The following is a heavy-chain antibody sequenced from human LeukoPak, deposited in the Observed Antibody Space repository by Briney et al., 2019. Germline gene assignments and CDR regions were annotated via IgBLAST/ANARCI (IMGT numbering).Heavy chain of an antibody. CDR2: INHSGST. Sequence: SETQSLTCAVYGGSFSGYYWGWIRQPPGKGLEWTGEINHSGSTNYNPSLKSRVTISVDTSKNQFSLKLSSVTAADTAVYYCARGVGSSGYRFDPWGQGTLVTVSS. CDR1: GGSFSGYY. D-gene: IGHD6-19*01. J-gene: IGHJ5*02. CDR3: ARGVGSSGYRFDP. V-gene: IGHV4-34*01.